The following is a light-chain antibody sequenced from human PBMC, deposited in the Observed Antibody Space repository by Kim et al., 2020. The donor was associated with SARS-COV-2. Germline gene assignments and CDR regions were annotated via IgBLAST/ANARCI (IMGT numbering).Light chain of an antibody. V-gene: IGLV1-44*01. J-gene: IGLJ3*02. CDR3: AAWDDSLNGWV. Sequence: QRVTISSSGSSSNIGSNSVNWYQQLPGTAPKLLIYSKNQRPSGVPDRFSGSKSGTSGSLAISGLQSEDEADYYCAAWDDSLNGWVFGGGTKLTVL. CDR1: SSNIGSNS. CDR2: SKN.